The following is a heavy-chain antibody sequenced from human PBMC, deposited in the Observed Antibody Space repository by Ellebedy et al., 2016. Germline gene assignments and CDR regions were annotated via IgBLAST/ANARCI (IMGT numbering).Heavy chain of an antibody. CDR2: TQYRGKT. CDR1: GGSISSSNW. Sequence: SETLSLTCDVSGGSISSSNWWSWVRQPPGQGLEWIGETQYRGKTHYSPSLKSRVFISVDKAKNQLSLQLRSVTAADTAFYYCAKGPEQWLIKSGGFEDWGQGTLVTVSS. D-gene: IGHD6-19*01. J-gene: IGHJ4*02. V-gene: IGHV4-4*02. CDR3: AKGPEQWLIKSGGFED.